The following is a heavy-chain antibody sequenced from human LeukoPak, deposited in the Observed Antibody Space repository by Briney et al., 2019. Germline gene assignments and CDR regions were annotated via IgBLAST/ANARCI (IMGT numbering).Heavy chain of an antibody. D-gene: IGHD2-2*03. CDR3: ARTDGYCSSTSCYFAFYYYYGMDV. J-gene: IGHJ6*02. CDR2: ISYDGSNK. V-gene: IGHV3-30*03. CDR1: GFTFSSYG. Sequence: GGSLRLSCAASGFTFSSYGMHWVRQAPGKGLEWVAVISYDGSNKYYADSVKGRFTISRDNSKNTLYLQMNSLRAEDTAVYYCARTDGYCSSTSCYFAFYYYYGMDVWGQGTTVTVSS.